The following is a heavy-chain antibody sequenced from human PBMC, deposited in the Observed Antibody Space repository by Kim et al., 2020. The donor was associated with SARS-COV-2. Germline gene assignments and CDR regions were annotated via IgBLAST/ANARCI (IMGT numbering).Heavy chain of an antibody. V-gene: IGHV3-23*01. CDR3: AKSAGEYYDSWSDYYPSYYGMDD. CDR1: GFTFSSNA. J-gene: IGHJ6*02. D-gene: IGHD3-3*01. Sequence: GGSLRLSCAASGFTFSSNAMSWVRQAPGKGLEWVSAISGSGGSTYYADSVKGRFTISRDNSKNTLYLQMNSLRAEDTAVYYCAKSAGEYYDSWSDYYPSYYGMDDWGQGATVTVS. CDR2: ISGSGGST.